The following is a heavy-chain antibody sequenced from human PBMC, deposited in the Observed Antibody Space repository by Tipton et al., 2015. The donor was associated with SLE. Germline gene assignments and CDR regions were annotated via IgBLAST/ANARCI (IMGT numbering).Heavy chain of an antibody. D-gene: IGHD2-21*02. CDR1: GGSISSSDYY. CDR3: ARGGLTYGYYYYMDV. CDR2: INHSGST. J-gene: IGHJ6*03. Sequence: LRLSCTVSGGSISSSDYYWSWIRQPPGKGLEWIGEINHSGSTNYNPSLKSRVTISVDTSKNQFSLKLSSVTAADTAVYYCARGGLTYGYYYYMDVWGKGTTVTVSS. V-gene: IGHV4-39*07.